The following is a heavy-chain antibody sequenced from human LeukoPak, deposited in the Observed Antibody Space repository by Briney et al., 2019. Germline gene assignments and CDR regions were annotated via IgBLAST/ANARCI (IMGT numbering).Heavy chain of an antibody. CDR1: GGSFSGYY. D-gene: IGHD3-10*01. CDR2: INHSGST. Sequence: KPSETLSLTCAVYGGSFSGYYWSWIRQPPGKGLEWIGEINHSGSTNYNPSLKSRVTISVDTSKNQFSLKLSSVTAADTAVYYCARLTRYVLLWFGGHYYFDYWGQGTLVTVSS. V-gene: IGHV4-34*01. J-gene: IGHJ4*02. CDR3: ARLTRYVLLWFGGHYYFDY.